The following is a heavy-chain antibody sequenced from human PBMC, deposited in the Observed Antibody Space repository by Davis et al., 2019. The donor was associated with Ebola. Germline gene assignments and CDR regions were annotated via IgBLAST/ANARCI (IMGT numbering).Heavy chain of an antibody. CDR2: INPSGGST. CDR1: GYTFTSYY. Sequence: ASVKVSCKASGYTFTSYYMHWVRQAPGQGLEWMGIINPSGGSTSYAQKFQGRVTMTRDTSTSSVYMELSSLRSEDTAVYYCARGGTVGYCSSTSCSNWFDPWGQGTLVTVSS. D-gene: IGHD2-2*01. CDR3: ARGGTVGYCSSTSCSNWFDP. V-gene: IGHV1-46*01. J-gene: IGHJ5*02.